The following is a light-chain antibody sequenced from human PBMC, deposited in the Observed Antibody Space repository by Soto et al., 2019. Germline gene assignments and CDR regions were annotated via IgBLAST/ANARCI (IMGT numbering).Light chain of an antibody. V-gene: IGLV1-44*01. CDR2: SIN. CDR1: SSNIGSNP. CDR3: AAWDDSLNGVV. Sequence: QSVLTQPPSASGTPGQRVTISCSGSSSNIGSNPVDWYQQFPGTAPKVLIYSINQRPSGVSDRFSGSKSGTAASLAIGGLQSEDEADYYCAAWDDSLNGVVFGGGTKLTVL. J-gene: IGLJ2*01.